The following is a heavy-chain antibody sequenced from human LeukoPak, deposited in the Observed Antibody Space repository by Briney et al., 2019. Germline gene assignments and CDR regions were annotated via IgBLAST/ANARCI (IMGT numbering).Heavy chain of an antibody. V-gene: IGHV3-7*01. J-gene: IGHJ4*02. Sequence: GGSLRLSCAASGFTFSSYWMTWARHPTGKGLEWVANIKQDGSEKYYVDSVKGRFTISRDNAKNSLYLQMNSLRAEDTAVYYCARVQHEWLMDYWGQGTLVTVSS. CDR3: ARVQHEWLMDY. CDR1: GFTFSSYW. D-gene: IGHD3-3*01. CDR2: IKQDGSEK.